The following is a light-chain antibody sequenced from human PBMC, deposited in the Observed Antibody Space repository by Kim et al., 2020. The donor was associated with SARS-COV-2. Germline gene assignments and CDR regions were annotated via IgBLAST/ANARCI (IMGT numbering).Light chain of an antibody. CDR1: QTIRNY. J-gene: IGKJ1*01. CDR3: QQYNSPSPT. CDR2: EAS. Sequence: DIQMTQSPSTLSAFVGDRVTITCRASQTIRNYLAWYQRKPGKAPNLLIYEASRLESGVPSRFSGSGSGTQFTLTISSLQPDDSAAYYCQQYNSPSPTFGQGTKVDIK. V-gene: IGKV1-5*03.